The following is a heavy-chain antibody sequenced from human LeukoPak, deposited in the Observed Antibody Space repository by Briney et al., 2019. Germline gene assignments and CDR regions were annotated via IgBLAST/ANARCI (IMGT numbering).Heavy chain of an antibody. D-gene: IGHD1-26*01. J-gene: IGHJ4*02. V-gene: IGHV3-9*01. Sequence: PGGSLRLSCAASGFTFDDYAMHWVRQAPGKGLEWVSGISWNSGSIGYADSVKGRFTISRDNAKNSLYLQMNSLRAEDTALYYCAKDISSGSYYYYFDYWGQGTLVSVSS. CDR1: GFTFDDYA. CDR3: AKDISSGSYYYYFDY. CDR2: ISWNSGSI.